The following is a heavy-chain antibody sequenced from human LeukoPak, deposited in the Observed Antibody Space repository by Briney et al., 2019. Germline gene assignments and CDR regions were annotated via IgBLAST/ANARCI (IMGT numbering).Heavy chain of an antibody. J-gene: IGHJ6*04. Sequence: ASVKVSCTVSGYTLTELSMHWVRQAPGKGLEWMGGFDPEDGETIYAQKFQGRVTMTEDTSTDTAYMELSSLRSEDTAVYYCATGLLWFGEDNYGMDVWGKGTTVTVSS. D-gene: IGHD3-10*01. CDR3: ATGLLWFGEDNYGMDV. CDR1: GYTLTELS. V-gene: IGHV1-24*01. CDR2: FDPEDGET.